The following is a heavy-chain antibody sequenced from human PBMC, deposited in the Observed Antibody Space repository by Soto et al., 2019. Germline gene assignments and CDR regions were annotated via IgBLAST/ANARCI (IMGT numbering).Heavy chain of an antibody. J-gene: IGHJ6*02. CDR3: AASCVGCGGFNYYGMDV. CDR1: GDSISSGGYY. V-gene: IGHV4-31*03. D-gene: IGHD2-21*01. CDR2: IYYSGST. Sequence: SETLSLTCTVSGDSISSGGYYWGWIRQHPGKGLEWIGYIYYSGSTYYNPSLKSRVTISVDTSKNQFSLRLSSVTAADTAVYYCAASCVGCGGFNYYGMDVWGQGTTVT.